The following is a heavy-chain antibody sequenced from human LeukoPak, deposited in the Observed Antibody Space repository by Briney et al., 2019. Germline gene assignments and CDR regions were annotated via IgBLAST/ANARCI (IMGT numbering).Heavy chain of an antibody. D-gene: IGHD7-27*01. J-gene: IGHJ3*02. V-gene: IGHV4-59*08. Sequence: PPETLSLTCTVSGGSISSYYWSWLRQPPGKGPEWVGYIFYSGSTNYNPSLKSRVTMSVDTSKNQFSLKLSSVTAADTAVYYCARRRWGGPDAFDIWGQGTMVTVPS. CDR1: GGSISSYY. CDR2: IFYSGST. CDR3: ARRRWGGPDAFDI.